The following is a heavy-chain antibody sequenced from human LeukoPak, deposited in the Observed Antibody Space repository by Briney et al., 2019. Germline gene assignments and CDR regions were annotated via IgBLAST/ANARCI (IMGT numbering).Heavy chain of an antibody. D-gene: IGHD6-19*01. Sequence: GGSLRLSCAASGLTFSGYDMFWVRQATGKGLEWVSGIGTTGDTYYAGSVKGRFTISRENARNSLYLQMNSLIAVDTAVYYCARSTRAVAYGMDVWGQGTTVTVSS. CDR3: ARSTRAVAYGMDV. CDR2: IGTTGDT. CDR1: GLTFSGYD. V-gene: IGHV3-13*04. J-gene: IGHJ6*02.